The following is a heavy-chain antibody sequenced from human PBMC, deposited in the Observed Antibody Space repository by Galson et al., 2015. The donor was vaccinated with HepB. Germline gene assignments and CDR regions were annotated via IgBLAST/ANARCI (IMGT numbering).Heavy chain of an antibody. J-gene: IGHJ6*03. CDR1: GYTFTSYG. V-gene: IGHV1-18*01. CDR3: ARVGLAYCGGDCYYYYMDV. D-gene: IGHD2-21*01. CDR2: ISAYNGNT. Sequence: SVKVSCKASGYTFTSYGISWVRQAPGQGLEWMGWISAYNGNTNYAQKIQGRVTMTTDTSTSTAYMELRSLRSDDTAVYYCARVGLAYCGGDCYYYYMDVWGRGTTVTVSS.